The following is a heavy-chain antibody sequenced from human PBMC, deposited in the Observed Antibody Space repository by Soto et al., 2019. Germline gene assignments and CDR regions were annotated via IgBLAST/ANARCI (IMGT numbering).Heavy chain of an antibody. D-gene: IGHD6-6*01. CDR1: GFTFSGYN. CDR2: ITSSGSNT. V-gene: IGHV3-11*01. Sequence: QVQLVESGGGLLKPGGSLRLSCAASGFTFSGYNMSWIRQAPGKGLEWVSYITSSGSNTFDAESVKGRFTISRDNTMNLLYLQMNSLSAEDTAVYYCARRGTISSAHHFDHWGQGTLVTVSS. J-gene: IGHJ4*02. CDR3: ARRGTISSAHHFDH.